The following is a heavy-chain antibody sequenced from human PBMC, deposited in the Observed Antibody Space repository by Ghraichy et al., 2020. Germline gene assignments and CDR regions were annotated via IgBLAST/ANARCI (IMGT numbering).Heavy chain of an antibody. D-gene: IGHD3-22*01. V-gene: IGHV4-59*01. Sequence: SETLSLTCTVSGGSISSYYWSWIRQPPGKGLEWIGYIYYSGSTNYNPSLKSRVTISVDTSKNQFSLKLSSVTAADTAVYYCARDRDYYDSSGDIAGHGMDVWGQGTTVTVSS. CDR1: GGSISSYY. CDR2: IYYSGST. J-gene: IGHJ6*02. CDR3: ARDRDYYDSSGDIAGHGMDV.